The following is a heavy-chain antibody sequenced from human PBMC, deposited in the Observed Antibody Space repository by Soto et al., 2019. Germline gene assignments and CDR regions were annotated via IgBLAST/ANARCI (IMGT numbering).Heavy chain of an antibody. J-gene: IGHJ4*02. V-gene: IGHV1-69*02. Sequence: QVQLVHSGAEVQKPGSSVKVSCKASGGTFSSYTISWVRQAPGPGLEWMGRIIPILGIANYAQKFQGRVTITADKSTSTAYMELSSLRSEDTAVYYCARGPTVTTPFDYWGQGTLVTVSS. CDR1: GGTFSSYT. D-gene: IGHD4-4*01. CDR2: IIPILGIA. CDR3: ARGPTVTTPFDY.